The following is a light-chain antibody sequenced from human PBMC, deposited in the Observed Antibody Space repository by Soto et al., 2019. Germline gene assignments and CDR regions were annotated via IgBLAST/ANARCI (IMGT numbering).Light chain of an antibody. CDR1: SSDVGSYNL. V-gene: IGLV2-23*01. CDR3: CSYAGSSTLGVSV. CDR2: EGS. Sequence: QSALTQPASVSGSPGQSITISCTGTSSDVGSYNLVSWYQQHPGKAPKLMIYEGSKRPSGVSNRFSGSKSGNTASLTISGLQAEDEADYYCCSYAGSSTLGVSVFGGGTKLTVL. J-gene: IGLJ2*01.